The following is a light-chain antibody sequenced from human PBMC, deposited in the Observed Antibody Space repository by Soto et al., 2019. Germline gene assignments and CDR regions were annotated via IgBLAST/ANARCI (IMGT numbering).Light chain of an antibody. CDR2: AAS. CDR3: QQSYSTLSWT. J-gene: IGKJ1*01. V-gene: IGKV1-39*01. CDR1: QSIISY. Sequence: DIQMTQSPSSLSASVVDRVTITCRASQSIISYLNWYQQKPGKAPKILIYAASSLQRGVPSRFSGSGSGTDFILTISSLQPEDFATYYCQQSYSTLSWTFGQGTKLDIK.